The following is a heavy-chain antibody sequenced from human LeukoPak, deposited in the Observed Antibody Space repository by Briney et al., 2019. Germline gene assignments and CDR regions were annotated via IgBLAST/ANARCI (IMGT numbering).Heavy chain of an antibody. J-gene: IGHJ2*01. Sequence: PGGSLRLSCAASGFTFISYAMTWVRQAPGKGLEWVSTISGSGGSTYYADSVKGRFTISRDNSKNTLYLQMNTLRVDDTAVYYCAKVGQTTSWYFALWGRGTLVTVSS. CDR3: AKVGQTTSWYFAL. CDR1: GFTFISYA. CDR2: ISGSGGST. V-gene: IGHV3-23*01. D-gene: IGHD1-1*01.